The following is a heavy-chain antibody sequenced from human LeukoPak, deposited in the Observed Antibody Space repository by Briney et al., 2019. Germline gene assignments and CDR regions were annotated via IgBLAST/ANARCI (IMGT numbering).Heavy chain of an antibody. CDR3: ARVGGGYNLNYFDY. D-gene: IGHD5-24*01. CDR2: INPNSGGT. V-gene: IGHV1-2*02. CDR1: GYTFTSYD. J-gene: IGHJ4*02. Sequence: ASVKVSCKASGYTFTSYDINWVRQAPGQGLEWMGWINPNSGGTNYAQKFQGRVTMTRDTSISTAYMELSRLRSDDTAVYYCARVGGGYNLNYFDYWGQGTLVTVSS.